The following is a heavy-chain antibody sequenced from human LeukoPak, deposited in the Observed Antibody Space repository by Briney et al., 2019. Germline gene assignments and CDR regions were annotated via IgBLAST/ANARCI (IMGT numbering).Heavy chain of an antibody. D-gene: IGHD3-9*01. V-gene: IGHV4-4*07. J-gene: IGHJ3*02. CDR3: ARGDVLRYFDWYPYAFDI. CDR2: IYTSGST. Sequence: SETLSLTCTVSGGSISSYYWSWIRQPAGKGLEWIGRIYTSGSTNYNPSLKSRVTMSVDTSKNQFSLKLSSVTAADTAVYYCARGDVLRYFDWYPYAFDIWGQGTMVTVSS. CDR1: GGSISSYY.